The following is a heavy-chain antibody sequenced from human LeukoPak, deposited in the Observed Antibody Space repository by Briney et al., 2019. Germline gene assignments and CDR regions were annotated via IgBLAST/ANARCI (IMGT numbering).Heavy chain of an antibody. CDR3: ARDSLEGGETFDS. V-gene: IGHV3-21*01. CDR1: GFSFRSYS. J-gene: IGHJ4*02. CDR2: ITGSSSYI. D-gene: IGHD3-16*01. Sequence: GGSLRLSCAASGFSFRSYSMDWVRPAPGKGLEWVSSITGSSSYISYADSVKGRFTISRDNAENSLFLQMNSLRAEDAALYFCARDSLEGGETFDSWGQGTLVTVSS.